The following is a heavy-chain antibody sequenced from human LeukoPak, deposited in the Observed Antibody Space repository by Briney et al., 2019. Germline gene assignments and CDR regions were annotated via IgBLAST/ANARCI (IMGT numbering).Heavy chain of an antibody. J-gene: IGHJ1*01. CDR2: ISRNGGIT. V-gene: IGHV3-64*01. Sequence: GQSLRLSSAPSAFTSSSFSIHWVRPAPGDGLEYVSAISRNGGITYYANSVGGRFTISREYAKNTLYLQMGSLRAEDMAVYYCARGSVNGEYFQHWGQGTLVTVS. D-gene: IGHD2/OR15-2a*01. CDR3: ARGSVNGEYFQH. CDR1: AFTSSSFS.